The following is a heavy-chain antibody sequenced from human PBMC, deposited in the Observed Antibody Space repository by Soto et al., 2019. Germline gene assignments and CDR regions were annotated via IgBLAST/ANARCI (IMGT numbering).Heavy chain of an antibody. CDR2: INYSGST. CDR3: ARGHRYCSGDSCYLFDH. J-gene: IGHJ4*02. Sequence: PSVTLSLTCTVSGGSISSYYWSWIRQSPGKGLEWIGYINYSGSTNYNPSLKSRVTIAVDTSKNQISLNLSSVTAADTAVYYCARGHRYCSGDSCYLFDHWGQGTLVTVS. V-gene: IGHV4-59*01. CDR1: GGSISSYY. D-gene: IGHD2-15*01.